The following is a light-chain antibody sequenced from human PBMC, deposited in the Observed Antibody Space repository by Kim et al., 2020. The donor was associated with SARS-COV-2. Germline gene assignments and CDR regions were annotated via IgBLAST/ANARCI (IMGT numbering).Light chain of an antibody. V-gene: IGLV3-1*01. CDR2: QDT. CDR1: KLGDKY. Sequence: SGSQGQTASITCSGDKLGDKYACWYQQKPGQSPLLVIYQDTKRPSGIPERFSGSNSGNTATLTISGTQAMDEADYYCQAWDSSAYVFGTGTKVTVL. CDR3: QAWDSSAYV. J-gene: IGLJ1*01.